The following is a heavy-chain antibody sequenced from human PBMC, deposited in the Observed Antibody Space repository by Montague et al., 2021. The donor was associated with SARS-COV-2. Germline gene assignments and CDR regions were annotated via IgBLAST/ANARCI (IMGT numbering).Heavy chain of an antibody. CDR1: GDSVSRNDIA. D-gene: IGHD7-27*01. Sequence: CAISGDSVSRNDIAWSWFRQSPSRGLEWLGRTFYRSEWNYHYADSVNSRITIDPDTSKNQVSLQLRSVTPEDTAVYFCARVRHLGRGMDAWGLGTPVTVSS. CDR3: ARVRHLGRGMDA. CDR2: TFYRSEWNY. V-gene: IGHV6-1*01. J-gene: IGHJ5*02.